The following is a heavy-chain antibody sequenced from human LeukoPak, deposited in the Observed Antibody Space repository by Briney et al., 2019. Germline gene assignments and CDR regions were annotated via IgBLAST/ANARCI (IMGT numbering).Heavy chain of an antibody. J-gene: IGHJ1*01. CDR2: IYYSGST. Sequence: SETLSLTCTVSGGSISRSNYYWGWIRQPPGKGLEWIGSIYYSGSTYYNTSLKSRVTISVDTSKNQFSLKLSSVTAADTAVYYCVQNIPGSIEHWGQGTLVTVSS. V-gene: IGHV4-39*01. D-gene: IGHD1-20*01. CDR1: GGSISRSNYY. CDR3: VQNIPGSIEH.